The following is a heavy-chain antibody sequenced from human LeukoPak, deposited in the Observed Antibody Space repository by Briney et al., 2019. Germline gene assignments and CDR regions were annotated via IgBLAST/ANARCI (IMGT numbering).Heavy chain of an antibody. J-gene: IGHJ6*02. Sequence: GGSLRLSCAASGFTFSSYAMSWVRQAPGKGLEWVSVIYSGGSTYYADSVKGRFTISRDNSKNTLYLQMNSLRAEDTAVYYCARDRRFRSSTSTYYYYYGMDVWGQGTTVTVSS. CDR3: ARDRRFRSSTSTYYYYYGMDV. CDR1: GFTFSSYA. D-gene: IGHD2-2*01. V-gene: IGHV3-53*01. CDR2: IYSGGST.